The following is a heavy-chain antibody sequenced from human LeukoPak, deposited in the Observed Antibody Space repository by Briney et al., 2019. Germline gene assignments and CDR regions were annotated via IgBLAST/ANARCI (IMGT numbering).Heavy chain of an antibody. D-gene: IGHD5-12*01. Sequence: ASLKVSSKASGYMFTASYIHWVRHAPGQGLEWMGWINPNTGGTNFAQKFQGRVTITRDTSISTAYMELNRLTSNDTAVYYCARDGIGVYTGYSRNVLDSWGQGTLVTVSS. CDR1: GYMFTASY. J-gene: IGHJ4*02. CDR3: ARDGIGVYTGYSRNVLDS. V-gene: IGHV1-2*02. CDR2: INPNTGGT.